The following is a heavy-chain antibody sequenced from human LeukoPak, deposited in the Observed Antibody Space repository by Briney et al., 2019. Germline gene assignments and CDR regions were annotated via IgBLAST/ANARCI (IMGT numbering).Heavy chain of an antibody. V-gene: IGHV4-39*07. Sequence: PSETLSLTCTVSGGSISSSSYYWGWIRQPPGKGLEWIGSIYYSGSTYYNPSLKSRVTISVDTSKNQFSLRLSSVTAADTAVYYCARVGYSSSSDFDYWGQGTLVTVSS. CDR1: GGSISSSSYY. CDR3: ARVGYSSSSDFDY. D-gene: IGHD6-13*01. CDR2: IYYSGST. J-gene: IGHJ4*02.